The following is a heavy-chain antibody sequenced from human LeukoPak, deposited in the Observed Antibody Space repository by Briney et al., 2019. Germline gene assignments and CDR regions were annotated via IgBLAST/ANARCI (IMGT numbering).Heavy chain of an antibody. CDR3: ARDLGEGAKRDLDF. CDR2: INTYNGNT. Sequence: ASVKVPYTPSGYRFTHSGISWVRQAPGQGLQWMGWINTYNGNTEYAQSRQGRATMTIDTATATAYLEVRSLISDGTAVYYCARDLGEGAKRDLDFWGQGTLVTVSS. CDR1: GYRFTHSG. D-gene: IGHD1-26*01. V-gene: IGHV1-18*01. J-gene: IGHJ4*02.